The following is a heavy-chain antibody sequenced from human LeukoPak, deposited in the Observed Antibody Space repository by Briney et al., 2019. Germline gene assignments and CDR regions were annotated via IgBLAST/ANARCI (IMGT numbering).Heavy chain of an antibody. Sequence: SETLSLTCTVSGGSISSSSYYWGWIRQPPGKGLEWIGSIYYSGSTCYNPSLKSRVTISVDTSKNQFSLKLSSVTAADTAVYYCASYYGDYDIYFDYWGQGTLVTVSS. CDR3: ASYYGDYDIYFDY. CDR1: GGSISSSSYY. CDR2: IYYSGST. J-gene: IGHJ4*02. V-gene: IGHV4-39*01. D-gene: IGHD4-17*01.